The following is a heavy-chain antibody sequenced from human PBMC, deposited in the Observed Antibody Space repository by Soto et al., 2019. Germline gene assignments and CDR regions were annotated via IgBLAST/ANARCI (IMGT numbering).Heavy chain of an antibody. J-gene: IGHJ3*02. Sequence: GGSLRLSCEASGFTFSTYAMSWVRQAPGKGLEWVSALTPSGGETFYADSVKGRFTISRDNSMNAVYLQMNSLRIEDTAVYYCAHPRGYGVFDAYDIWGQGTMVTVSS. D-gene: IGHD4-17*01. CDR2: LTPSGGET. CDR1: GFTFSTYA. V-gene: IGHV3-23*01. CDR3: AHPRGYGVFDAYDI.